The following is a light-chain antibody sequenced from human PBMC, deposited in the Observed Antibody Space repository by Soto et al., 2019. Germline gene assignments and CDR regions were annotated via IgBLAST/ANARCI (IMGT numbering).Light chain of an antibody. CDR3: CSYAGSSTWV. J-gene: IGLJ3*02. Sequence: QSALTQPASVSGSPGQSITISCTGTSSDIGSYYLVSWYQHHPGKAPKLIIYEGNKRPSGVSNRFSGSKSSNTDSLTISGLQAEDEADYYCCSYAGSSTWVFGGGTKVTVL. CDR2: EGN. V-gene: IGLV2-23*01. CDR1: SSDIGSYYL.